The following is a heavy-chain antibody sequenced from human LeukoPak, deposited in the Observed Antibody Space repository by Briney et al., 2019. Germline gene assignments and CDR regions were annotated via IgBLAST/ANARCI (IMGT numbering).Heavy chain of an antibody. D-gene: IGHD2-15*01. J-gene: IGHJ6*03. CDR2: VSWNSATI. CDR3: AKNADRGAYCRGGSCYPYYYYYMDV. CDR1: GFTFDDYA. V-gene: IGHV3-9*01. Sequence: GGSLRLSCAASGFTFDDYAMHWVRQAPGKGLDWVSGVSWNSATIAYADSVKGRFTISRDNAKNSLYLQMNSLTVEDTAIYYCAKNADRGAYCRGGSCYPYYYYYMDVWGTGTTVTISS.